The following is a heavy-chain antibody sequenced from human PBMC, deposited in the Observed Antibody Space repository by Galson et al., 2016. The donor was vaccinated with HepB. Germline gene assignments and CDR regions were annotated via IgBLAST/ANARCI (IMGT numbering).Heavy chain of an antibody. D-gene: IGHD2-8*02. CDR2: ISSVSTHP. Sequence: SLRLSCAASGFTLGDYTMTWVRQAPGQGLEWVASISSVSTHPYYEDALRGRFTISRDNAQSSLYLQITSLRAEDTAVYYCAREYCRRSCLDLWGQGTLVIVSS. CDR3: AREYCRRSCLDL. V-gene: IGHV3-21*06. J-gene: IGHJ4*02. CDR1: GFTLGDYT.